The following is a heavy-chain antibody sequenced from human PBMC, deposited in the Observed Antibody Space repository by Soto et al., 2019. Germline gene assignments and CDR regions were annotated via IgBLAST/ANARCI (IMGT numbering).Heavy chain of an antibody. J-gene: IGHJ1*01. CDR1: GGSISSSSYY. Sequence: QLQLQESGPGLEKPSETLSLTCTVSGGSISSSSYYWGWIRPPPGKGLEWIGSIYYSGSTYYNPSLKSRSTISVDTSKNQFSLKLSSVTAADTAVYYCAIMYSSSWYGYFQHWGQGTLVTVSS. CDR3: AIMYSSSWYGYFQH. CDR2: IYYSGST. D-gene: IGHD6-13*01. V-gene: IGHV4-39*01.